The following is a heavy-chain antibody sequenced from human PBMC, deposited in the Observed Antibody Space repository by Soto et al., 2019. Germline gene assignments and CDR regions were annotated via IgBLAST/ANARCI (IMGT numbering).Heavy chain of an antibody. CDR2: IYRDDDK. D-gene: IGHD1-26*01. J-gene: IGHJ4*02. CDR1: GFSLTTNGVG. V-gene: IGHV2-5*02. CDR3: AHTVARGAYWETFNY. Sequence: QITLKASGPTLVKPTQTLTLTCTVSGFSLTTNGVGVGWFRQPPGKALEWLALIYRDDDKRYRPSLKSRVTIAKDNTKNQVVLTMTNMDPVDTATYYCAHTVARGAYWETFNYWGQGTLVTVSS.